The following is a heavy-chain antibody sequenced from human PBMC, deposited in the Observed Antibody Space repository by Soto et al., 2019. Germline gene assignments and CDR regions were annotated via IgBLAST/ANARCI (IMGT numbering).Heavy chain of an antibody. CDR1: GYTFTSYY. CDR2: INPSGGST. V-gene: IGHV1-46*01. D-gene: IGHD3-3*01. J-gene: IGHJ6*02. CDR3: ARDGARFTIFGVVTLYGMDV. Sequence: GASVKVSCKASGYTFTSYYMHWVRQAPGQGLEWMGIINPSGGSTSYAQKFQGRVTMTRDTSTSTVYMELSGLRSEDTAVYYCARDGARFTIFGVVTLYGMDVWGQGTTVTVSS.